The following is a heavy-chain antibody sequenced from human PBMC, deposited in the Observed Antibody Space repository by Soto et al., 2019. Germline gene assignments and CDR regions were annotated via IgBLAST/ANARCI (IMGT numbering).Heavy chain of an antibody. CDR2: IYNGGTT. J-gene: IGHJ4*02. Sequence: EVQVVESGGALIQPGGSLRLSCAVSGFTVTINYMSWVRQAPGKGLEWVSVIYNGGTTFYADSVKGRFTISRDTSRNTLYLQMNSLRGEDTAVYYCHGYGHWGQGTLVTVSS. D-gene: IGHD5-12*01. CDR1: GFTVTINY. V-gene: IGHV3-53*01. CDR3: HGYGH.